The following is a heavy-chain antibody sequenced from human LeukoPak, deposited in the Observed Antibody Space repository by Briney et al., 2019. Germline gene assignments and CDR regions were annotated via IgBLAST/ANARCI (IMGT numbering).Heavy chain of an antibody. CDR2: ISSSSSYI. Sequence: GGSLRLSCAASGFTFSSYSMNWVRQAPGKGLEWVSSISSSSSYIYYADSVKGRFTISRDNAKNSLYLQMNSLRAEDTAVYYCAKGRDYYDSSGCDYWGQGTLVTVSS. CDR3: AKGRDYYDSSGCDY. V-gene: IGHV3-21*04. CDR1: GFTFSSYS. J-gene: IGHJ4*02. D-gene: IGHD3-22*01.